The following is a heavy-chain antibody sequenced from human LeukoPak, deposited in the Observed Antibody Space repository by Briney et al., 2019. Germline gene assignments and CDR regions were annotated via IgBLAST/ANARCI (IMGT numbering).Heavy chain of an antibody. CDR3: AREEALGSGSFDY. Sequence: PSETLSLTCTVSGGSISTYYWSWIRQPPGKGLEWIGYIYYSGSTSYNPSLKSRVTISVDTSKNQFSLKLSSVTAADTAVYYCAREEALGSGSFDYWGQGTLVAVSS. V-gene: IGHV4-59*01. J-gene: IGHJ4*02. CDR2: IYYSGST. D-gene: IGHD1-26*01. CDR1: GGSISTYY.